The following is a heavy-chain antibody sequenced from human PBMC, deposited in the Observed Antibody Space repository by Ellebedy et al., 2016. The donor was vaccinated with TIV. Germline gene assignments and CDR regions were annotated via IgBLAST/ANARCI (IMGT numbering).Heavy chain of an antibody. CDR1: GLTFDIYR. CDR2: IEPDGSEK. J-gene: IGHJ4*02. D-gene: IGHD6-25*01. V-gene: IGHV3-7*01. Sequence: GGSLRLSXTASGLTFDIYRMNWVRQAPGKGLEWVANIEPDGSEKSYAKFVKGRFAISRDNAKSSVFLQMRSLRLEDTAVYYCAVLAAAVRFDFWGQGSPVTVSS. CDR3: AVLAAAVRFDF.